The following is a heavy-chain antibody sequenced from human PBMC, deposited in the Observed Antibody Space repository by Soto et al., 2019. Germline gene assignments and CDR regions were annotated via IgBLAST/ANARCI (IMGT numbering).Heavy chain of an antibody. CDR1: GYTFTNYA. V-gene: IGHV1-3*01. CDR3: ARGGSLYWYFDL. D-gene: IGHD1-26*01. J-gene: IGHJ2*01. CDR2: INAGNGNT. Sequence: GASVKVSCKASGYTFTNYAMHWVRQAPGQRLEWMGWINAGNGNTKYSQKFQGRVTITRDTSASTGYMELSSLRSEDTAVYYCARGGSLYWYFDLWGSGTLVTVSS.